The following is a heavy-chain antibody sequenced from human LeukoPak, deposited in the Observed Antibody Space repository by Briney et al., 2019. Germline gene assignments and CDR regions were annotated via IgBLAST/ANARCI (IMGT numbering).Heavy chain of an antibody. CDR1: GGSISSYY. D-gene: IGHD3-3*01. CDR2: IYYSGST. CDR3: ARLYSYYDFWSGYFNWFDP. J-gene: IGHJ5*02. V-gene: IGHV4-59*08. Sequence: PSETLSLTCTVSGGSISSYYWSWIRQPPGKGLEWIGYIYYSGSTNYNPSLKSRVTISVDTSKNQFSLKLSSVTAADTAVYYCARLYSYYDFWSGYFNWFDPWGQGTLVTVSS.